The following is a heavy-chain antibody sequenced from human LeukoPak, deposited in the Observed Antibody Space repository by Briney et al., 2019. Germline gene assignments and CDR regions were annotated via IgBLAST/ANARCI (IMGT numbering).Heavy chain of an antibody. CDR1: GFTFSDHF. V-gene: IGHV3-11*01. J-gene: IGHJ4*02. CDR3: ARDDDNGFDASFDS. D-gene: IGHD5-12*01. CDR2: ISIGGSAI. Sequence: KAGGSLRLSCAASGFTFSDHFMSWIRQAPGKGLECVSYISIGGSAIYYADSVKGRFTISRDNAKNSLYLQMNSLRAEDTAVYYCARDDDNGFDASFDSWGQGTLVTVSS.